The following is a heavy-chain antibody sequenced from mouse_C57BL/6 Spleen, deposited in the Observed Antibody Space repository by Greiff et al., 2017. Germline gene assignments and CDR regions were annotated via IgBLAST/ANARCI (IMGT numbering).Heavy chain of an antibody. V-gene: IGHV2-2*01. CDR1: GFSLTSYG. D-gene: IGHD2-4*01. CDR3: ARNAGDYDGYFDG. CDR2: IWSGGST. Sequence: QVQLQQSGPGLVQPSQRLSITCTVSGFSLTSYGVHWVRQSPGKGLEWLGVIWSGGSTDSNAAFISRLSISKDNSKSQVFFKMNSLQADDTAIYYCARNAGDYDGYFDGWGTGTTVTVSS. J-gene: IGHJ1*03.